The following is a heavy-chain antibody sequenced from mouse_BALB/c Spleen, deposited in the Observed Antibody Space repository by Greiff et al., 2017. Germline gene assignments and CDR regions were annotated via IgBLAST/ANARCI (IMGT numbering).Heavy chain of an antibody. Sequence: EVKLMESGGGLVKPGGSLKLSCAASGFTFSDYYMYWVRQTPEKRLEWVATISDGGSYTYYPDSVKGRFTISRDNAKNNLYLQMSSLKSEDTAMYYCARDPVYYGSSLDYWGQGTTLTVSS. CDR3: ARDPVYYGSSLDY. D-gene: IGHD1-1*01. J-gene: IGHJ2*01. CDR2: ISDGGSYT. V-gene: IGHV5-4*02. CDR1: GFTFSDYY.